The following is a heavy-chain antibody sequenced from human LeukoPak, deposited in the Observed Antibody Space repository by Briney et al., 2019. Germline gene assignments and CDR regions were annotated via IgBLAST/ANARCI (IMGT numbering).Heavy chain of an antibody. Sequence: ASVKVSCMASGYTFTDYYMHSVRQAPGQGLEWMGWINPNSGGTNYAQTLQGRVTMTRDTSISTAYMELSRLRSDDTAVYYCAREKHTHGGATGDDAFDIWGQGKMVTVSS. V-gene: IGHV1-2*02. CDR1: GYTFTDYY. CDR2: INPNSGGT. D-gene: IGHD1-26*01. J-gene: IGHJ3*02. CDR3: AREKHTHGGATGDDAFDI.